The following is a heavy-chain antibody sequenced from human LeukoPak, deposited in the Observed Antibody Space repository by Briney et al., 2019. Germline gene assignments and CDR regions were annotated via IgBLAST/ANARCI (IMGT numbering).Heavy chain of an antibody. J-gene: IGHJ3*02. CDR2: IYSGGST. CDR1: GFTVTSNY. CDR3: ARYGITGTRDAFDI. Sequence: GGSLRLSCAASGFTVTSNYMSWVRQAPGKGLEWVSVIYSGGSTYYADSVKGRFTISRDNSKNTLYLQMNSLRAEDTAVYYCARYGITGTRDAFDIWGQGTMVTVSS. V-gene: IGHV3-66*01. D-gene: IGHD1-7*01.